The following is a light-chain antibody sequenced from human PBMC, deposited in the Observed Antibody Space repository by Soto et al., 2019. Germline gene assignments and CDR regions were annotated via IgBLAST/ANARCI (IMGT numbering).Light chain of an antibody. CDR3: ASWDSSRYGVV. CDR1: SSNIGKNF. J-gene: IGLJ2*01. Sequence: QAVVTQPPSVSAAPGQKVTISCSGSSSNIGKNFVSWYQQFPGTAPKVLIYENNKRLSGIPDRFSGSKSGTSVTLGITGLQTGDEAFYYCASWDSSRYGVVFGGGTKLTVL. V-gene: IGLV1-51*02. CDR2: ENN.